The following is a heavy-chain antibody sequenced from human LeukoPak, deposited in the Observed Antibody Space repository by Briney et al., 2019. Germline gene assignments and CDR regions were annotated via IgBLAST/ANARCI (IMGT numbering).Heavy chain of an antibody. J-gene: IGHJ3*02. D-gene: IGHD5-18*01. V-gene: IGHV3-23*01. CDR3: AKGSWIQLWLISYAFDI. Sequence: PGGSLRLSCAASGFTFSSYSINWVRQAPGKGLEWVSAISGSGGSTYYADSVKGRFTISRDNSKNTLYLQMNSLRAEDTAVYYCAKGSWIQLWLISYAFDIWGQGTMVTVSS. CDR2: ISGSGGST. CDR1: GFTFSSYS.